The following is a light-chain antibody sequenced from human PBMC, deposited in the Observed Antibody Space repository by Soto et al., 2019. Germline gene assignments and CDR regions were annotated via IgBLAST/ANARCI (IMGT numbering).Light chain of an antibody. J-gene: IGLJ1*01. Sequence: QSALTQPASGSGAPGQSISISCTGTNSDVGSSTYVTWYQQYPDKAPTLVIFDVNNRPSGISNRFSGSKSGNTASLTISGLQAEDEADYYCCSYTSTATYVFGTGTKVTVL. CDR2: DVN. CDR1: NSDVGSSTY. CDR3: CSYTSTATYV. V-gene: IGLV2-14*01.